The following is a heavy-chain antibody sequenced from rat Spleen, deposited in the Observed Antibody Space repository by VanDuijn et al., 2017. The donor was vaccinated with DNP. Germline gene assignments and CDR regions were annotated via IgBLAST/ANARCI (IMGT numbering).Heavy chain of an antibody. CDR1: EFPLSKYA. Sequence: QVQLKESGPGLVQPSRTLSLPCTVSEFPLSKYAVAWVRQPPGKGLEWIAAVSGGGITYYNSALRSRLSINRDTSKSQVFLRLNSLQTEDTAMYFCARSDYSDDGFYYGYFDYWGQGVMVTVSS. V-gene: IGHV2-6*01. CDR2: VSGGGIT. CDR3: ARSDYSDDGFYYGYFDY. J-gene: IGHJ2*01. D-gene: IGHD1-12*02.